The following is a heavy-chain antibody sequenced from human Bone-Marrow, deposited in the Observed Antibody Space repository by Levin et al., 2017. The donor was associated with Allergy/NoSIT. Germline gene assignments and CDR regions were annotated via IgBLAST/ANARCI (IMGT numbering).Heavy chain of an antibody. CDR1: GFTVGNNY. CDR3: ARDGGVAVAGDY. J-gene: IGHJ4*02. V-gene: IGHV3-66*01. CDR2: IYSTGKT. Sequence: SGESLKISCAASGFTVGNNYMRWVRQAPGKGLEWVSLIYSTGKTDYADSVKGRFTISRDKSKNTLFLQMNSLRVEDTAVYYCARDGGVAVAGDYWGQGTLVTVSS. D-gene: IGHD6-19*01.